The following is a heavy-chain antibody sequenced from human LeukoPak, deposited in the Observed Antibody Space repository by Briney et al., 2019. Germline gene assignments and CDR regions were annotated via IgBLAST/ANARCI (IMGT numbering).Heavy chain of an antibody. CDR3: VKEARSGYDYVWGTLFDY. D-gene: IGHD3-16*01. J-gene: IGHJ4*02. CDR1: GFTFSSYA. V-gene: IGHV3-64D*06. CDR2: ISSNGGST. Sequence: PGGSLRLSCSASGFTFSSYAMHWVRQAPGRGLEYVSAISSNGGSTYYADSVKGRFTISRDNSRNTLYLQMSSLRAEDTAVYYCVKEARSGYDYVWGTLFDYWGQGTLVTVSS.